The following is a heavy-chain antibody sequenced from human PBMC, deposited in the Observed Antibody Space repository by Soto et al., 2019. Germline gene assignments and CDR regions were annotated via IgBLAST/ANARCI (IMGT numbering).Heavy chain of an antibody. J-gene: IGHJ4*02. CDR1: GGSVSSDSYY. V-gene: IGHV4-61*01. CDR3: ASSLWNCSSTSCQEDY. CDR2: IYYSGTT. Sequence: SETLSLTCTVSGGSVSSDSYYWSWIRQPPGKGLEWIGFIYYSGTTNYNPSLKSRVMISLDTSKNQFSLKLSSVTAADTAIYYCASSLWNCSSTSCQEDYWGQGTLVTVSS. D-gene: IGHD2-2*01.